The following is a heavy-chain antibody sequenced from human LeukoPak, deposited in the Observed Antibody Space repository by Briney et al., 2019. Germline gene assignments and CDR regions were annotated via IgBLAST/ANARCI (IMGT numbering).Heavy chain of an antibody. CDR3: ARSIIMIVVDNYYYYMDV. J-gene: IGHJ6*03. Sequence: GPVKVSCKAFGYTFTAYYMHWVRQAPGQGFEWMGWINLDSGATDYAQKFQGRVTMARDTSSGTAYMEVSRLRSDDTAVYYCARSIIMIVVDNYYYYMDVWGKGTTVTVSS. V-gene: IGHV1-2*02. CDR1: GYTFTAYY. D-gene: IGHD3-22*01. CDR2: INLDSGAT.